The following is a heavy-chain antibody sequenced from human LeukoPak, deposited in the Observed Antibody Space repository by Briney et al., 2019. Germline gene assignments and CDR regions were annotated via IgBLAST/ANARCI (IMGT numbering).Heavy chain of an antibody. J-gene: IGHJ1*01. CDR3: AKDPSSGWLNAEYFQH. D-gene: IGHD6-19*01. CDR1: GFTFSSYG. CDR2: IRYDGSNK. Sequence: GGSLRLSCAASGFTFSSYGMHWVRQAPGKGLEWVAFIRYDGSNKHYADSVKGRFTISRDNSKNTLYLQMNSLRAEDTAVYYCAKDPSSGWLNAEYFQHWGQGTLVTVSS. V-gene: IGHV3-30*02.